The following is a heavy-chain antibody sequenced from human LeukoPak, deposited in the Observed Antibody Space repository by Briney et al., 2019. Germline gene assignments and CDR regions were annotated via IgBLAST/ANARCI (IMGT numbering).Heavy chain of an antibody. J-gene: IGHJ6*03. CDR2: IYTSGST. CDR1: GGSISSYY. CDR3: ARDLTMINYYYMDV. D-gene: IGHD3-22*01. Sequence: SETLSLTCTVSGGSISSYYWSWIRQPAGKGLEWIGRIYTSGSTNYNPSLKSRVTMSVDTSKNQFSLKLSSVTAADTAVYYCARDLTMINYYYMDVWGKGTTVTVSS. V-gene: IGHV4-4*07.